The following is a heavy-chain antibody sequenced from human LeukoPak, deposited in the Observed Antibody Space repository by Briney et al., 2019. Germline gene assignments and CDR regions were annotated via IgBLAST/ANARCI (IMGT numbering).Heavy chain of an antibody. CDR2: IYYSGST. CDR3: ARGRTLVDTAMVTVQTWYFDL. J-gene: IGHJ2*01. V-gene: IGHV4-30-4*01. D-gene: IGHD5-18*01. Sequence: SETLSLTCTVSGGSISGDYYWSWIRQPPGKGLEWIGYIYYSGSTYYNPSLKSRVTISVDTSKNQFSLKLSSVTAADTAVYYCARGRTLVDTAMVTVQTWYFDLWGRGTLVTVSS. CDR1: GGSISGDYY.